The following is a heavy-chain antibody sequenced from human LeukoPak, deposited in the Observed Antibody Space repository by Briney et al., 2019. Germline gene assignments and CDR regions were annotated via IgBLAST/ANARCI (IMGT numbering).Heavy chain of an antibody. CDR2: INEDGSEK. Sequence: GGSLRLSCAASGFTFSSYWVSWVRQVPGKGLEWVAQINEDGSEKHYGDSVRGRFTISRDNAKNSLYLQMYSLGADDMGVYFCARDTIATVFDYWGQGALVTVSS. J-gene: IGHJ4*02. CDR3: ARDTIATVFDY. D-gene: IGHD2-21*01. V-gene: IGHV3-7*04. CDR1: GFTFSSYW.